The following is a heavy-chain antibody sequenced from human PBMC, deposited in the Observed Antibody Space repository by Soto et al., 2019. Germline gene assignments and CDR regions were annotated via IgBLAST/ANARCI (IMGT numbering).Heavy chain of an antibody. CDR1: GFSFSSYW. V-gene: IGHV3-7*01. CDR3: SRAEDY. J-gene: IGHJ4*02. Sequence: GGSLRLSCAASGFSFSSYWMSWVRQAPGKGLELVANIKTDGSAQYYVDSVRGRFTISRDNGKNLLYLQMNSLRAEDTGVYYCSRAEDYWGQGTLVTVSS. CDR2: IKTDGSAQ.